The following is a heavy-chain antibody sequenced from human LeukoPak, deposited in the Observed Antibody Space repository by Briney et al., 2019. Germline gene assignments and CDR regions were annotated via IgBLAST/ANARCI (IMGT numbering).Heavy chain of an antibody. CDR2: ITPTTDNI. CDR3: AWLAGPRPGTYYFDF. J-gene: IGHJ4*02. D-gene: IGHD6-19*01. V-gene: IGHV3-21*01. CDR1: GFTYSDYA. Sequence: GGSLRLSCAASGFTYSDYAMEWVRQTPGKGLEWVSSITPTTDNIYYTPSVEGRFTISRDNAKHSLYLQVNNLRADDTAVYYCAWLAGPRPGTYYFDFWGQGVQVTVSS.